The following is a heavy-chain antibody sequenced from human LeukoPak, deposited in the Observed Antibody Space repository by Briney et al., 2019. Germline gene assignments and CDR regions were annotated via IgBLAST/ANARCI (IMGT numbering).Heavy chain of an antibody. CDR3: ARDHDSSGYNDY. V-gene: IGHV4-38-2*02. CDR2: IYHSGST. J-gene: IGHJ4*02. D-gene: IGHD3-22*01. Sequence: SETLSLTCTVSGYSISSGYYWGWIRQPPGKGLEWIGSIYHSGSTYYNPSLKSRVTISVDTSKNQFSLKLSSVTAADTAVYYCARDHDSSGYNDYWGQGTLVTVSS. CDR1: GYSISSGYY.